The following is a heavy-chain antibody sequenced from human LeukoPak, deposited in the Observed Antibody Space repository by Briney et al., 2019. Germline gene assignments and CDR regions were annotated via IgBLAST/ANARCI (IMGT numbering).Heavy chain of an antibody. CDR2: IYYSGST. J-gene: IGHJ6*02. CDR3: ARGEENGMDV. V-gene: IGHV4-30-4*01. Sequence: SETLSLTCTVSGGSISSGDYYWSWIRQPPVKGLEWIGYIYYSGSTYYNPSLKSRVTISVDTSKNQFSLKLSSVTAADTAGYFCARGEENGMDVWGQGTTVTVSS. CDR1: GGSISSGDYY.